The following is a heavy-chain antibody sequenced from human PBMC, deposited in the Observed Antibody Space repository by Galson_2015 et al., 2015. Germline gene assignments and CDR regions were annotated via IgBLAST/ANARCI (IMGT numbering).Heavy chain of an antibody. CDR3: ARRDSPGDYDILTTPYDY. D-gene: IGHD3-9*01. J-gene: IGHJ4*02. CDR2: IYPGDSDT. CDR1: GYSFTSYW. Sequence: SGAEVKKPGESLKISCKGSGYSFTSYWIGWVRQMPGKGLEWMGIIYPGDSDTRYSPSFQGQVTISADKSISTAYLQWSSLKASDTAMYYCARRDSPGDYDILTTPYDYWGQGTLVTVSS. V-gene: IGHV5-51*03.